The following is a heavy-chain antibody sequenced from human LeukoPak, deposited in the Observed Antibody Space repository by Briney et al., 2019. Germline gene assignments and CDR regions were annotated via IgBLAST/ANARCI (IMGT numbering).Heavy chain of an antibody. CDR1: GFTFSTYP. CDR3: ARPREAGSSSGWYFDN. J-gene: IGHJ4*02. Sequence: GGSLRLSCAASGFTFSTYPMHWVRQASGKGLEWVAVISYDGFNKFYADSVKGRFTISRDDSKNTLFLQMNSLRAEDTAVYHCARPREAGSSSGWYFDNWGQGALATVSS. CDR2: ISYDGFNK. D-gene: IGHD6-19*01. V-gene: IGHV3-30-3*01.